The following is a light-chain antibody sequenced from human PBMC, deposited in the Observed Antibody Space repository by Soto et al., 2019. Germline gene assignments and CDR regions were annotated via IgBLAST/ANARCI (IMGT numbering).Light chain of an antibody. Sequence: QSVLTQPPSVSGSPGQSVTISCTGTGSDFGSYNLVSWYQQPPGTAPKLIIYGVSHRPSGVPGRFSGSKSGNTTSLTISGLQAEDEADYYCSSYTTSGTWVFGGGTKLTVL. J-gene: IGLJ3*02. CDR1: GSDFGSYNL. CDR2: GVS. V-gene: IGLV2-18*02. CDR3: SSYTTSGTWV.